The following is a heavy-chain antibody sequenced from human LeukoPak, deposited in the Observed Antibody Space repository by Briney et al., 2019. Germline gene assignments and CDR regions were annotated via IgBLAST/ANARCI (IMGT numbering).Heavy chain of an antibody. V-gene: IGHV3-7*01. CDR1: GFPFSSYW. J-gene: IGHJ4*02. CDR3: ARDKIVGPTTLDY. CDR2: IKQDGYEK. D-gene: IGHD1-26*01. Sequence: PGGSLRLSCVASGFPFSSYWMTWVRQAPGKGLEWVANIKQDGYEKYHVDSVKGRFTISRDNAKNSLYLQMNSLRVDDTAVYYCARDKIVGPTTLDYWGQGTLVTVSS.